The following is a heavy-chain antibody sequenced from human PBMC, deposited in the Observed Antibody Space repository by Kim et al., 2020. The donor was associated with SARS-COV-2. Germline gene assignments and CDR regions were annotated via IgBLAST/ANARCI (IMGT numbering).Heavy chain of an antibody. CDR3: ARGWGVGTTVTRSFDY. D-gene: IGHD4-17*01. V-gene: IGHV4-34*01. J-gene: IGHJ4*02. Sequence: SLKSRVTISVDTSKNQFSLKLSSVTAADTAVYYCARGWGVGTTVTRSFDYWGQGTLVTVSS.